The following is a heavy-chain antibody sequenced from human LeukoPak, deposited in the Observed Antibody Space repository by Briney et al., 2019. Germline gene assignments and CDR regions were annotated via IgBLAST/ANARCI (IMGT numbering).Heavy chain of an antibody. CDR1: GFTFSSYA. V-gene: IGHV3-30-3*01. CDR3: ARDKVGGSGSYFDY. D-gene: IGHD3-10*01. J-gene: IGHJ4*02. Sequence: GGSLRLPCAASGFTFSSYAMHWVRQAPGKGLEWVAVISYDGSNKYYADSVKGRFTISRDNSKNTLYLQMNSLRAEDTAVYYCARDKVGGSGSYFDYWGQGTLVTVSS. CDR2: ISYDGSNK.